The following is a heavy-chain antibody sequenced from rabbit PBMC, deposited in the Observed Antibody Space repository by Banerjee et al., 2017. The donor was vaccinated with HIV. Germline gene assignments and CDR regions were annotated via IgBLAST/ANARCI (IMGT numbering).Heavy chain of an antibody. CDR2: IAAGSSGIT. CDR1: GFSFSSSYW. CDR3: ARGASDAGGGFNL. Sequence: SLTLTCKASGFSFSSSYWISWVRQAPGKGLEWIACIAAGSSGITYYANWAKGRFTISKTSSTTVTLQMTSLTAADTATYFCARGASDAGGGFNLWGPGTLVTVS. D-gene: IGHD4-2*01. J-gene: IGHJ4*01. V-gene: IGHV1S45*01.